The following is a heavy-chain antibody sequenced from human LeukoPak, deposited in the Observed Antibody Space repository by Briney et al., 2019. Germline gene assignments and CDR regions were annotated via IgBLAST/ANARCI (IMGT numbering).Heavy chain of an antibody. V-gene: IGHV1-18*01. J-gene: IGHJ4*02. CDR3: AKDYLPQWLPDD. Sequence: ASVKVSCKTSGFTFINKGFSWVRQAPGQGLEWMGWISCRNGNTKYAQHVQGRVTLTRDTSTSTVYMELRSLRSDDTAMYYCAKDYLPQWLPDDWGQGTLVTVSS. D-gene: IGHD6-19*01. CDR1: GFTFINKG. CDR2: ISCRNGNT.